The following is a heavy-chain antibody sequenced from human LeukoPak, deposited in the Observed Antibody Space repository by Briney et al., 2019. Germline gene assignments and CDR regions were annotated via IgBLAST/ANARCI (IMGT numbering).Heavy chain of an antibody. CDR3: ARRWHYDSSGYPYHFDY. V-gene: IGHV5-51*01. CDR1: GYSFTNYL. Sequence: GESLKISCQGSGYSFTNYLIGWVRQMPGKGLEVMGMISPGDSDTRYSPCSQDEVTTSADKSTSTAYLPWSSLKASDTAMFYCARRWHYDSSGYPYHFDYWGQGTLVTVSS. CDR2: ISPGDSDT. J-gene: IGHJ4*02. D-gene: IGHD3-22*01.